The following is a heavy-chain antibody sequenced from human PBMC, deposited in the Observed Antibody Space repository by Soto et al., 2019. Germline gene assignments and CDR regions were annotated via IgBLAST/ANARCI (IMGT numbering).Heavy chain of an antibody. D-gene: IGHD6-19*01. CDR1: GGSISSGSYY. Sequence: SETLSLTCTVSGGSISSGSYYWSWIRQHPGEGLEWIGYIYNSANIHYNPSLKSRIAISLDTSKNHFSLKLSSVTAADTAVYYCAGGATNRGWPDWFDPGGQGALVTVSS. J-gene: IGHJ5*02. CDR2: IYNSANI. CDR3: AGGATNRGWPDWFDP. V-gene: IGHV4-31*03.